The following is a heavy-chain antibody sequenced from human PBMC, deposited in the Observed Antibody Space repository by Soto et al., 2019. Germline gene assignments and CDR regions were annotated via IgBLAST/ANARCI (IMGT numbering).Heavy chain of an antibody. CDR3: AKDPTYYDILTGYYHAPTFDY. V-gene: IGHV3-23*01. Sequence: GGSLRLSCAASGFTFSSYAMSWVRQAPGKGLEWVSAISGSGGSTYYADSVKGRFTISRDNSKNTLYLQMNSLRAEDTAVYYCAKDPTYYDILTGYYHAPTFDYWGQGTLVTVSS. CDR2: ISGSGGST. J-gene: IGHJ4*02. CDR1: GFTFSSYA. D-gene: IGHD3-9*01.